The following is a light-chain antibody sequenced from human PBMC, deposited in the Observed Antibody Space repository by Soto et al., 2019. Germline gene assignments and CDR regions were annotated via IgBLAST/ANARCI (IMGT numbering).Light chain of an antibody. CDR1: RSDVGGYNY. CDR2: DVS. CDR3: SSYTRSSTLYA. J-gene: IGLJ1*01. Sequence: QPRVGKGCPGRSSPNHFNGTRSDVGGYNYVSWYQQHPGKAPKLMIYDVSNRPSGVSNRFSGSKSGNTASLTISGLQAADDADYYCSSYTRSSTLYAFGTGTPVAV. V-gene: IGLV2-14*01.